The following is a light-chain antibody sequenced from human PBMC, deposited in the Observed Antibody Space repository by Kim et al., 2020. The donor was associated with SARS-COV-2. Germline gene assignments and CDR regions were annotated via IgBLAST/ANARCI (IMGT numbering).Light chain of an antibody. CDR3: SSFAGYNNFV. J-gene: IGLJ1*01. Sequence: QSVTISCTGTRGNIGDNDSASWFQHHPGKAPKLMIYEITKPPSGVPDRFSGSKSGNMASLTVSGLQPDDEADYYCSSFAGYNNFVFGTGTKVTVL. CDR1: RGNIGDNDS. V-gene: IGLV2-8*01. CDR2: EIT.